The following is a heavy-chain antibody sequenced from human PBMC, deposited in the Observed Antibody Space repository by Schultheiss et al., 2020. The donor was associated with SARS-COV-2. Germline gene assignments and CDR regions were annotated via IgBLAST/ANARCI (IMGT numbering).Heavy chain of an antibody. CDR1: GGSISSGDYY. V-gene: IGHV4-30-4*01. D-gene: IGHD3-10*01. J-gene: IGHJ4*02. Sequence: SETLSLTCTVSGGSISSGDYYWSWIRQPPGKGLEWIGEIYHSGSTNYNPSLKSRVTISVDKSKNQFSLKLSSVTAADTAVYYCARVGQLWFRESSIDYWGQGTLVTVSS. CDR3: ARVGQLWFRESSIDY. CDR2: IYHSGST.